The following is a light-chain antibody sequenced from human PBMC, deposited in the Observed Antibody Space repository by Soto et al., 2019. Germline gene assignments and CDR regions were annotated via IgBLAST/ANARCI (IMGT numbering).Light chain of an antibody. CDR1: QSVSSY. J-gene: IGKJ4*01. CDR3: QQYGSSRT. CDR2: DAS. Sequence: EIVLTQSPATLSLSTEERATLSCRASQSVSSYLAWYQQKPGQAPRLLIYDASNRATGIPDRFSGSGSGTDFTLTISRLEPEDFAVYYCQQYGSSRTFGGGSKVDI. V-gene: IGKV3-20*01.